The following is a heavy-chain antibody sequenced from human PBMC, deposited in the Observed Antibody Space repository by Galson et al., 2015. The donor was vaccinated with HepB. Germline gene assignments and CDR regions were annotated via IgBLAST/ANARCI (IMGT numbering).Heavy chain of an antibody. CDR1: GFTFSSYS. Sequence: SLRLSCAASGFTFSSYSMNWVRQAPGKGLEWVSSISSSSSYIYYADSVKGRFTISRDNAKNSLYLQMNSLRAEDTAVYYCARAYYYDSSGQTEFDYWGQGTLVTVSS. J-gene: IGHJ4*02. V-gene: IGHV3-21*01. CDR3: ARAYYYDSSGQTEFDY. CDR2: ISSSSSYI. D-gene: IGHD3-22*01.